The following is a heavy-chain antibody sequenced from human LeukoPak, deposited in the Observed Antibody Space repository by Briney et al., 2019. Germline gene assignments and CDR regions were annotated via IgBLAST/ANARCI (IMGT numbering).Heavy chain of an antibody. V-gene: IGHV3-43*01. CDR2: AGWAGGTT. CDR1: GFNFDRYT. D-gene: IGHD3-10*02. Sequence: GGSLRLSCETSGFNFDRYTIHWVRQAPGKGLEWVSLAGWAGGTTFYSDSVRGRFTISRDSGRKSVYLQMNSLTTDGTAFYFCAKELDTMFFDYWGQGALVTVSS. J-gene: IGHJ4*02. CDR3: AKELDTMFFDY.